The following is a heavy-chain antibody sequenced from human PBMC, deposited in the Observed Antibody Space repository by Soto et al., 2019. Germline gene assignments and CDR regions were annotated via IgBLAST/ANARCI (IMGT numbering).Heavy chain of an antibody. V-gene: IGHV4-30-2*01. CDR1: GGSISSGGYS. J-gene: IGHJ6*02. Sequence: SETLSLTCAVSGGSISSGGYSWSWIRQPPGKGLEWIGYMYHSGSTYYNPPLKSRVTISIDRSKNQFSLKLSSVTAADTAVYYCARDLWGYCCNDCYALDVWGQGTRVTVSS. CDR3: ARDLWGYCCNDCYALDV. CDR2: MYHSGST. D-gene: IGHD2-21*02.